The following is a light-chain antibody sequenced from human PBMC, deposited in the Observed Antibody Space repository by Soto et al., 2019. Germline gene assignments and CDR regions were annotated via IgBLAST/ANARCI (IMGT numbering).Light chain of an antibody. J-gene: IGLJ1*01. V-gene: IGLV2-14*01. CDR3: TSYTSSSTYV. CDR1: ASGVGGYNY. Sequence: QSVLTQPASVSGSPGQSITISCTGTASGVGGYNYVSWYQHHPGEAPKLMIYEVNDRPSGVSNRFSGSKSGNTASLTISGLQAEDEADYYCTSYTSSSTYVFGTGTKVPS. CDR2: EVN.